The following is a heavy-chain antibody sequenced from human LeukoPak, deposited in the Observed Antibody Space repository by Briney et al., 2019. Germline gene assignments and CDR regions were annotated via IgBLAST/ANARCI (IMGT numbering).Heavy chain of an antibody. D-gene: IGHD2-21*02. Sequence: GGSLRLSCAASGFSFSSYWMSWVRQAPGKGLEWVGNIKQDGSEKYYVDSVKGRFTISRDNAKNSLYLQMNSLRAEETAVYYCAKERSRGGDCLDYWGQGTLVTVSS. J-gene: IGHJ4*02. CDR3: AKERSRGGDCLDY. CDR1: GFSFSSYW. V-gene: IGHV3-7*03. CDR2: IKQDGSEK.